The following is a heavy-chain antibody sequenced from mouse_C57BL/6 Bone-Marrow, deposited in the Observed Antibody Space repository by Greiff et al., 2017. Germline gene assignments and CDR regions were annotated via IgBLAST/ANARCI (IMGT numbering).Heavy chain of an antibody. Sequence: EVKLMESGAELVRPGASVKLSCTASGFNIKDDYMHWVKQRPEQGLEWIGWIDPENGDTEYASKFQGKATITADTSSNTAYLQLSSLTSEDTAVYYCTTKGLGYFDDWGQGTTLTVSS. CDR3: TTKGLGYFDD. J-gene: IGHJ2*01. V-gene: IGHV14-4*01. CDR2: IDPENGDT. D-gene: IGHD4-1*01. CDR1: GFNIKDDY.